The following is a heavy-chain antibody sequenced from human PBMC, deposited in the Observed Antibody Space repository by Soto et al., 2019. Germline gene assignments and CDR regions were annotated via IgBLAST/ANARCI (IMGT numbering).Heavy chain of an antibody. CDR2: IYYSGST. V-gene: IGHV4-31*03. CDR1: GGSISSGGYY. D-gene: IGHD4-17*01. Sequence: SETLSPTCTVSGGSISSGGYYWSWIREHPGKGLEWIGYIYYSGSTYYNPSLKSRVTISVDTSKNQFSLKLSSVTAADTAVYYWARGVTTVTTTPPGWFDPWGQGTLVTVSS. CDR3: ARGVTTVTTTPPGWFDP. J-gene: IGHJ5*02.